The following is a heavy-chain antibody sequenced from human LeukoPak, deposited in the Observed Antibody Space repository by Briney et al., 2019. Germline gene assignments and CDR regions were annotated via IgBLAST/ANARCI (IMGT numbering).Heavy chain of an antibody. CDR2: ISSRSHYI. J-gene: IGHJ4*02. Sequence: GGSLRLSCAASEFTFSRYSMNWVRQAPGNGLEGVSTISSRSHYIYYADSVKGRFTISRDNGKNSLYLQMDSLRAEDTAVYYCTRDLSSGNPGGFDYWGQGALVTVSS. D-gene: IGHD3-10*01. CDR1: EFTFSRYS. CDR3: TRDLSSGNPGGFDY. V-gene: IGHV3-21*01.